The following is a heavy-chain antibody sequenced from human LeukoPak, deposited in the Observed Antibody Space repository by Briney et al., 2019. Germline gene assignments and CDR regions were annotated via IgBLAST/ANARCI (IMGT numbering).Heavy chain of an antibody. V-gene: IGHV3-30*03. CDR2: ISYDGSNK. Sequence: GRSLRLSCAASGFTFSSYGMHWVRQAPGKGLEWVAVISYDGSNKYYANSVKGRFTISRDNSKNTLYVQMDSLRAEDTAVYYCARESKESYGSSFYFWGQGTLVTVSS. D-gene: IGHD3-10*01. CDR1: GFTFSSYG. J-gene: IGHJ4*02. CDR3: ARESKESYGSSFYF.